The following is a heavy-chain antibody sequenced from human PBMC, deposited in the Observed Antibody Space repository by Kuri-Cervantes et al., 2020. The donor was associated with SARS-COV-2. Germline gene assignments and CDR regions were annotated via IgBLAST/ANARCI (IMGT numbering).Heavy chain of an antibody. CDR3: ARDSGDWNPDGLDI. CDR2: LNPDTGNT. Sequence: ASVKVSCKASGGTFSSYDINWVRQAAGQGLEWMGWLNPDTGNTGNAKEFQGRVTMTTDTSINTAYMEVSSLSFEDTAIYYCARDSGDWNPDGLDIWVQGAMVTVSS. J-gene: IGHJ3*02. V-gene: IGHV1-8*01. D-gene: IGHD1-1*01. CDR1: GGTFSSYD.